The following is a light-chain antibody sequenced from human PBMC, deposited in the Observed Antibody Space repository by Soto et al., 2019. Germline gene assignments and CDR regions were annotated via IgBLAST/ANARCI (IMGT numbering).Light chain of an antibody. V-gene: IGKV1-39*01. J-gene: IGKJ1*01. CDR3: QQTYRTPST. Sequence: DIQMTQSPSSLSASVGDRVTITCRASQNINNFLSWFQLKPGKAPKLLIYAASSLQSGVPSRFSGSGSGTDFTLTISSLQPEDFTTYYCQQTYRTPSTFGQGTKVDIK. CDR1: QNINNF. CDR2: AAS.